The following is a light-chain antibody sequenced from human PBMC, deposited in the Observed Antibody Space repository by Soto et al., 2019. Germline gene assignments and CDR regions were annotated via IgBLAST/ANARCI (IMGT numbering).Light chain of an antibody. J-gene: IGKJ3*01. Sequence: DLQMTQSPSSLSASVGDRVTITCRATQSISNSLNWYQHKPGEAPKLLMYAACTLQSGVPSRFSCGGSGTDFTLTISSLQPEDFAPYFCQQSHSIPFTFGPGTKVDIE. CDR3: QQSHSIPFT. V-gene: IGKV1-39*01. CDR1: QSISNS. CDR2: AAC.